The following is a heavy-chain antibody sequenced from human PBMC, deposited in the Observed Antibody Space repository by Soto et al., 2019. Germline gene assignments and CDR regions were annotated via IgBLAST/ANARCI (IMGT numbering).Heavy chain of an antibody. CDR2: IFPLTDIP. J-gene: IGHJ4*02. Sequence: GASVKVSCKASGYTFTGYAMHWVRQAPGQGLEWMGSIFPLTDIPDYAQNFQARLTISADKSTSTAYMELSSLTSDDTAMYFCARGPLVVLNYFESWGQGTLVTVSS. CDR3: ARGPLVVLNYFES. V-gene: IGHV1-69*04. CDR1: GYTFTGYA.